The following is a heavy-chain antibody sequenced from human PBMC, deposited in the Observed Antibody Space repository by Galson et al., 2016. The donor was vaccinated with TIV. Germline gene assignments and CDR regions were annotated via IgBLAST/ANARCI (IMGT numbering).Heavy chain of an antibody. V-gene: IGHV1-2*02. D-gene: IGHD3-22*01. Sequence: SVKVSCKASGYTLIDYYMHWVRQAPGQGLEWMGWINPYSGAINYAQKFQGRVTMTRDTSVGTAYMELRSLRSDDTAVYYCARGDFDTSGLPSTGALDTWGQGTMVIVSS. J-gene: IGHJ3*01. CDR1: GYTLIDYY. CDR3: ARGDFDTSGLPSTGALDT. CDR2: INPYSGAI.